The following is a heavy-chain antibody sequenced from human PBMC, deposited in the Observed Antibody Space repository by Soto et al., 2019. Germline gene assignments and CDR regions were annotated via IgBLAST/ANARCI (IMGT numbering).Heavy chain of an antibody. V-gene: IGHV4-59*01. CDR2: SCYIGRT. CDR3: AIGLRRQLLNSFDP. D-gene: IGHD2-2*01. Sequence: SETLSLTCTVSGGSNSSYYRSWIRHPPRKGLAWFWYSCYIGRTNCGPSLMRRVTVSVDTNKHHCSLKLSSVTAADTGVYDWAIGLRRQLLNSFDPWDQETLLTVSS. CDR1: GGSNSSYY. J-gene: IGHJ5*02.